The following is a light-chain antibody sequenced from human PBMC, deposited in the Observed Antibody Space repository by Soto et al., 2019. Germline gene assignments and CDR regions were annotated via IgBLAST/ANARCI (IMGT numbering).Light chain of an antibody. CDR3: QQSYNTPLT. V-gene: IGKV1-39*01. Sequence: DIQMTQSPSSLSASSGDRVTITCRASHSISNYLNWYQQKPGKAPNLLIYSASSLQSGVPSRFSGSGSGTDFTLTISSLQPEDFATYYCQQSYNTPLTFGGGTKVEIK. CDR1: HSISNY. CDR2: SAS. J-gene: IGKJ4*01.